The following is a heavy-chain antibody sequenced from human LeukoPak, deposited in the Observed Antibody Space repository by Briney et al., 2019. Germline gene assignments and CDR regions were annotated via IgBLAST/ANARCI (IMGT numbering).Heavy chain of an antibody. CDR2: ISGSGANT. CDR3: AKEEVVVAATD. CDR1: GFTFSSYA. D-gene: IGHD2-15*01. J-gene: IGHJ4*02. Sequence: GGSLRLSCAASGFTFSSYAMSWVRQAPGKGLEWVSAISGSGANTYYTDSVKGRFTISRDNSNNALYLQMNSLRAEDTAVYYCAKEEVVVAATDWGQGTLVTVSS. V-gene: IGHV3-23*01.